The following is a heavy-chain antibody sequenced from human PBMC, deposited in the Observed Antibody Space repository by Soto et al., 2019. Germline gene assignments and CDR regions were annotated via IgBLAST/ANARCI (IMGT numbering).Heavy chain of an antibody. CDR1: GYTFTSHY. V-gene: IGHV1-46*03. CDR3: ARDRNLETSAWARDY. D-gene: IGHD6-19*01. J-gene: IGHJ4*02. CDR2: INANSGTT. Sequence: QVQLVQSGAEVKKPGAAVEVSCKASGYTFTSHYVHWVRQAPGQGLEWMGLINANSGTTSYAQKFQGRVTMTRDTSTSTVYMELSSLRFEDTAVYYYARDRNLETSAWARDYWGQGTLVTVSS.